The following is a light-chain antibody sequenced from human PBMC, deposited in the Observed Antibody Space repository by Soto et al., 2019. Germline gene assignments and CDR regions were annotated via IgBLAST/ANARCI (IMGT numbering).Light chain of an antibody. J-gene: IGKJ4*01. CDR1: QSISSW. CDR3: QQYNSYPLT. CDR2: DAS. V-gene: IGKV1-5*01. Sequence: DIQMTQSPSTLSASVGDRVTITCRASQSISSWLAWYQQQPGKAPKLLIYDASSLESGVPSRFSGSGSGTAFTLTISSLKPDDFATYYCQQYNSYPLTFSGGTKVDIK.